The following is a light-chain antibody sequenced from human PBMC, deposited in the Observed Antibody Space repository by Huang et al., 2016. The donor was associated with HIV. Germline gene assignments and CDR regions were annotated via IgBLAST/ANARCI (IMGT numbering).Light chain of an antibody. J-gene: IGKJ2*01. CDR3: QQSARTPRT. CDR1: QNIKRY. Sequence: DIQITQSPSSLSASVGDTVIITCRASQNIKRYLNWYQQEPGKAPKLLISAASTLQSGVPATVSGSGSGTDFTLTINSLQPEDSATYYCQQSARTPRTFGQGTKLEI. CDR2: AAS. V-gene: IGKV1-39*01.